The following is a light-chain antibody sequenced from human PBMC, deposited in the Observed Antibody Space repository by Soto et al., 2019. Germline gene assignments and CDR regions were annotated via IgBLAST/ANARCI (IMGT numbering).Light chain of an antibody. J-gene: IGKJ5*01. CDR2: DAS. CDR3: QQYNSYSPT. CDR1: QSISSW. Sequence: DIQMTQSPSTLSASVGDRDTITCRASQSISSWLAWYQQKPGKAPKLLIYDASSLESGVPSRFSGSGSGTEFTLTISSLQPDDFATYYCQQYNSYSPTFGQGTRL. V-gene: IGKV1-5*01.